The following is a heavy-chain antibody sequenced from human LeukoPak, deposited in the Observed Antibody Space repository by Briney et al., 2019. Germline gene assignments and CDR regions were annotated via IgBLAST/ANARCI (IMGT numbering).Heavy chain of an antibody. CDR1: GFTFSSYS. J-gene: IGHJ4*02. Sequence: PGGSLRLSCAASGFTFSSYSMNWVRQAPGKGLEWVSSISSNSSYIYYADSVKGRFTISRDNAKNSLYLQMSSLRAEDTAVYYCARSSYGERGRDYWGQGTLVTVSS. D-gene: IGHD5-18*01. CDR2: ISSNSSYI. V-gene: IGHV3-21*01. CDR3: ARSSYGERGRDY.